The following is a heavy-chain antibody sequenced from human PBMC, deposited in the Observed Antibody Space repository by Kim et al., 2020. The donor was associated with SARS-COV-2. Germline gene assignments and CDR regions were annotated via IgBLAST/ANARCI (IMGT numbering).Heavy chain of an antibody. CDR2: ISYDGSNK. CDR3: ARDPSTSEWLLEYGMDV. J-gene: IGHJ6*02. V-gene: IGHV3-30*04. Sequence: GGSLRLSCAASGFTFSSYAMHWVRQAPGKGLEWVAVISYDGSNKYYADSVKGRFTISRDNSKNTLYLQMNSLRAEDTAVYYCARDPSTSEWLLEYGMDVWGQGTTVTVSS. D-gene: IGHD6-19*01. CDR1: GFTFSSYA.